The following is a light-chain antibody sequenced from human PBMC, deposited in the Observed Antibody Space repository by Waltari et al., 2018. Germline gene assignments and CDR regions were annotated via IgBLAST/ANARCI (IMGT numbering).Light chain of an antibody. CDR1: ASDVGAYNY. J-gene: IGLJ1*01. V-gene: IGLV2-14*01. Sequence: QSALTQPPSVSGSPGQSITISCTATASDVGAYNYVSWYQQYPGKAPKLMIYKVSHRPSGVSNRFSGSKSGNTASLTISGLQAEDEADYYCSSFTGSDTHVFGTGTKVTVL. CDR3: SSFTGSDTHV. CDR2: KVS.